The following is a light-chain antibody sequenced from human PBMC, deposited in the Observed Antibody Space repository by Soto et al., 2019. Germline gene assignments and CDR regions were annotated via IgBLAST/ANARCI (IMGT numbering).Light chain of an antibody. CDR1: QGVNTN. J-gene: IGKJ2*01. V-gene: IGKV3-15*01. CDR3: PYT. Sequence: EIVMTQSPATLSVSPGERATLSCRASQGVNTNLAWYQQKPGQAPRLLIYGASTRATDIPARFSGSGSGTEFTLTISTLQSEDYAAYWPPYTFGQSTKLEI. CDR2: GAS.